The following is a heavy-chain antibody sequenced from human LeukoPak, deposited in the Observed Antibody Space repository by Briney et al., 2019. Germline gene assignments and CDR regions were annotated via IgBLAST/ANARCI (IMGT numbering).Heavy chain of an antibody. CDR1: GGSMNNYY. J-gene: IGHJ4*02. CDR3: ARGRGDSKGTSFDF. CDR2: IYHTGSA. Sequence: SETLSLTCTVSGGSMNNYYWSWIRQSPGEGLEWVGYIYHTGSATYKPSLKSRVTLSLDTSKNQFSLRLNSVTAADTAVYYCARGRGDSKGTSFDFWGQGTLVTVSS. D-gene: IGHD3-22*01. V-gene: IGHV4-59*01.